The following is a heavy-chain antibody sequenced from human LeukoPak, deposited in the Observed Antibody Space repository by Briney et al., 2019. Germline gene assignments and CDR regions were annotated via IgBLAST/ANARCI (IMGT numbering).Heavy chain of an antibody. V-gene: IGHV4-38-2*02. CDR3: ARGGSGYDYYYYYGMDV. D-gene: IGHD5-12*01. J-gene: IGHJ6*02. CDR2: LYHSGST. Sequence: SETLSLTCTVSGYSISSGYYWGWIRQPPGKGLEWIGTLYHSGSTYYNPSLKSRVTISVDTSKNQFSLKVSSVTAADTAVYYCARGGSGYDYYYYYGMDVWGQGTTVTVSS. CDR1: GYSISSGYY.